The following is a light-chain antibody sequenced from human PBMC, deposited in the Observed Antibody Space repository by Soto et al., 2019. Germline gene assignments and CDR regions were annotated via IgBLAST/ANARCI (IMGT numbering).Light chain of an antibody. CDR1: SSDVGGYNY. J-gene: IGLJ1*01. Sequence: HSALTQPASVSGSPGQSITISCTGTSSDVGGYNYVSWYQQHPGKAPKLMIYEVSNRPSGVSNRFSGSKSGNTASLTISGLQAEDEADYYCSSYTSSSTPYYVFGTGTKLTVL. CDR2: EVS. CDR3: SSYTSSSTPYYV. V-gene: IGLV2-14*01.